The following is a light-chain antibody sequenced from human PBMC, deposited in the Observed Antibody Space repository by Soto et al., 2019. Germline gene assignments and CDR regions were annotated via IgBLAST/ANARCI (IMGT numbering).Light chain of an antibody. CDR3: LEYEDWSFT. Sequence: ERVMTQSPGTLSVSPGERDTLSCRASQSVRTKLAWDQQKPGQAPRVLSYQASPRATGIPASFSGSGSGTEFTLTISSLQSEDFAVYYCLEYEDWSFTVGPGTTVDI. J-gene: IGKJ3*01. CDR1: QSVRTK. V-gene: IGKV3D-15*01. CDR2: QAS.